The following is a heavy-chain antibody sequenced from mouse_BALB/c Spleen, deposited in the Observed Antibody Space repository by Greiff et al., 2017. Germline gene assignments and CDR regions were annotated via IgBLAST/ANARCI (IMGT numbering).Heavy chain of an antibody. CDR1: GYTFTSYW. V-gene: IGHV1-5*01. D-gene: IGHD1-1*01. CDR2: IYPGNSDT. CDR3: TRDYYGRGYFDV. J-gene: IGHJ1*01. Sequence: VQLQQSGTVLARPGASVKMSCKASGYTFTSYWMHWVKQRPGQGLEWIGAIYPGNSDTSYNQKFKGKAKLTAVTSTSTAYMELSSLTNEDSAVYYCTRDYYGRGYFDVWGAGTTVTVSS.